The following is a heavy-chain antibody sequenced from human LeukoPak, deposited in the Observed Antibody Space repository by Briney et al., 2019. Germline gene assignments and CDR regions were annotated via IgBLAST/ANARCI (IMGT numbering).Heavy chain of an antibody. D-gene: IGHD3-22*01. CDR2: IYPRDSET. CDR1: GYSFSFYW. V-gene: IGHV5-51*01. J-gene: IGHJ4*02. CDR3: ARHPQGGYYSVTRGHHSAPFDY. Sequence: GESLKISCKASGYSFSFYWIAWVRQKPGKGPEWMGIIYPRDSETTYSPSFEGQVTISADKSISTAYLQWSRLKASDTAMYYCARHPQGGYYSVTRGHHSAPFDYWGQGTQVTVSS.